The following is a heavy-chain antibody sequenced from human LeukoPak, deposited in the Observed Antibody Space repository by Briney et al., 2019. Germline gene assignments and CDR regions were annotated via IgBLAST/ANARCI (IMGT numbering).Heavy chain of an antibody. CDR2: IRYDGSNK. CDR1: GFTFSSYG. Sequence: GGSLRLSCAASGFTFSSYGMHWVRQAPGKGLEWVAFIRYDGSNKYYADSVKGRFTISRDNSKNTLYLQMNSLRSEDTAVYYCARDRPSGSYYNPYNWFDPWGQGTLVTVSS. CDR3: ARDRPSGSYYNPYNWFDP. D-gene: IGHD3-10*01. J-gene: IGHJ5*02. V-gene: IGHV3-30*02.